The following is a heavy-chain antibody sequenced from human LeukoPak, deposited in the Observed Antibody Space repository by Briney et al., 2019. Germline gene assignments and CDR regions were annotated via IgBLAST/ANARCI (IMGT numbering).Heavy chain of an antibody. CDR1: GFNFNSHG. D-gene: IGHD1-26*01. Sequence: GGSLRLSCVASGFNFNSHGMHWVRQAPGKGLEWVAVISYEGSNQYYADSVKGRFSFTRDNSKNTMYLQMNSLRPADTAIYYCVKDGIRYFDSWGQGTLVTVSS. CDR3: VKDGIRYFDS. CDR2: ISYEGSNQ. V-gene: IGHV3-30*18. J-gene: IGHJ4*02.